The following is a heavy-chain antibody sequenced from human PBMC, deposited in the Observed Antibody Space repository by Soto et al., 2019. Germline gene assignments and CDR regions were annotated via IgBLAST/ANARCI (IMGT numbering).Heavy chain of an antibody. CDR3: AKDIQGYCSGGSCLFQH. Sequence: QVQLVESGGDVVQPGRSLRLSCAASGFTFSTHGMHWVRQAPGKGLEWVVVLSYDGSNKYYADSVKGRFTISRDNSKNTLYLQINSLRAEDTSVYYCAKDIQGYCSGGSCLFQHWGQGTLVTVSS. J-gene: IGHJ1*01. CDR1: GFTFSTHG. CDR2: LSYDGSNK. D-gene: IGHD2-15*01. V-gene: IGHV3-30*18.